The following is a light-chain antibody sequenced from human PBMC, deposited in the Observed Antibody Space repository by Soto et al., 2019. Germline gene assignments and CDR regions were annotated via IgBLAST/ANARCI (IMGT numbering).Light chain of an antibody. Sequence: QSVLTQPPPASGTPGQRVTISCSGSSSSIGSNYVYWYQQLPGTAPKLLIYSDNQRPSGVPDRFSGSKSGTSASLAISGLRSEDEADYYCAAWDDSLSGRVFGGGTKLTVL. CDR1: SSSIGSNY. V-gene: IGLV1-47*02. J-gene: IGLJ3*02. CDR2: SDN. CDR3: AAWDDSLSGRV.